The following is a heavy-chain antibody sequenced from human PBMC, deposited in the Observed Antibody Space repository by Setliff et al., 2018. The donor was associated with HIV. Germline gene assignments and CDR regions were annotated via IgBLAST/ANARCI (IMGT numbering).Heavy chain of an antibody. J-gene: IGHJ4*02. Sequence: LSLTCTVSGGSISTYYWSWTRQPPGKGLEWVGYIYYSGSTNYNPSLKSRVTISVDTSKNHFSLRLSSVTAADTAVYYCARVFTAGRREYYFDLWGQGTLVTVSS. D-gene: IGHD6-6*01. CDR1: GGSISTYY. CDR3: ARVFTAGRREYYFDL. V-gene: IGHV4-59*08. CDR2: IYYSGST.